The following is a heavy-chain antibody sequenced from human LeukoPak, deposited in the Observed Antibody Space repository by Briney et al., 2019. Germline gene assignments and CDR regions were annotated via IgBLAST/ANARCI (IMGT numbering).Heavy chain of an antibody. CDR3: ARLGPASSGWPESFDY. D-gene: IGHD6-19*01. J-gene: IGHJ4*02. V-gene: IGHV3-7*03. Sequence: SGGSLRLSCAASGFTFNSYWMNWVRQAPGKGLEWVANIKRDGSEKYYVDSVKGRFTISRDNAKNSLDLQMNSQRVEDTAVYYCARLGPASSGWPESFDYWGQGTLVTVSS. CDR2: IKRDGSEK. CDR1: GFTFNSYW.